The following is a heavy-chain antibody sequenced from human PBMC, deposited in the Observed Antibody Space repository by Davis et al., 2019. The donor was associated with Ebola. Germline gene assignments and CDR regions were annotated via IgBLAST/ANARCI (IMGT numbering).Heavy chain of an antibody. D-gene: IGHD3-10*01. CDR2: ISYDGSNK. CDR1: GFTFSSYA. Sequence: GGSLRLSCAASGFTFSSYAMHWVRQAPGKGLEWVAVISYDGSNKYYADSVKGRFTISRDNSKNTLYLQMNSLRAEDTAVYYCYGSGSSYYFDYWGQGTLVTVSS. J-gene: IGHJ4*02. V-gene: IGHV3-30-3*01. CDR3: YGSGSSYYFDY.